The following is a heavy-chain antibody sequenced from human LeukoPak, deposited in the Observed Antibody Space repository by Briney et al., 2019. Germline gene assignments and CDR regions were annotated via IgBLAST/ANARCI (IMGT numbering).Heavy chain of an antibody. CDR2: FDPEDDET. CDR1: GYTLTELS. J-gene: IGHJ6*03. Sequence: ASVKVSCKVSGYTLTELSMHWVRQAPGKGLEWMGGFDPEDDETIYAQKFQGRVIMTEDTSTDTAYMELSSLRSEDTAVYYCARDVLGYCSGGSCYSEENYYYYYMDVWGKGTTVTISS. D-gene: IGHD2-15*01. V-gene: IGHV1-24*01. CDR3: ARDVLGYCSGGSCYSEENYYYYYMDV.